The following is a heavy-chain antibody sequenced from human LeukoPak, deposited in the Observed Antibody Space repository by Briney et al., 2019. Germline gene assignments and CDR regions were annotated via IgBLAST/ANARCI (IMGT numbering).Heavy chain of an antibody. CDR2: INPNSGGT. CDR3: ARDSSYCSSTSCSTDAFGI. V-gene: IGHV1-2*02. CDR1: GYTFTGYY. Sequence: ASVKVSCKASGYTFTGYYMHWVRQAPGQGLEWMGWINPNSGGTNYAQKFQGRVTMTRDTSISTAYMELSRLRSDDTAVYYCARDSSYCSSTSCSTDAFGIWGQGTMVTVSS. J-gene: IGHJ3*02. D-gene: IGHD2-2*01.